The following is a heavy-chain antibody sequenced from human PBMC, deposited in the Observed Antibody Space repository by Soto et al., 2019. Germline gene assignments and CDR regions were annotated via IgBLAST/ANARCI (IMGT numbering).Heavy chain of an antibody. D-gene: IGHD2-15*01. CDR1: GYSFTSYW. Sequence: EVQLVQSGAEVKKPGESLEISCKGAGYSFTSYWIGWVRQMPGKGLEWMGIIYPGDSDTRYSPSFQGQVTISADKSISTAYRQWSSLKASDTAMYYCASGGVVVAATDDAFEIWGQGTMVTVSS. J-gene: IGHJ3*02. CDR3: ASGGVVVAATDDAFEI. CDR2: IYPGDSDT. V-gene: IGHV5-51*03.